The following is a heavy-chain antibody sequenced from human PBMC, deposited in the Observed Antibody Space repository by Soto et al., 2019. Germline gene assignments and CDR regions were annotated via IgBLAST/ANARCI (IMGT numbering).Heavy chain of an antibody. CDR3: VKGRNNFMVRRVVDS. J-gene: IGHJ4*02. V-gene: IGHV4-34*01. CDR1: GGSFSGYY. CDR2: INQSGST. Sequence: SETLSLTCAVYGGSFSGYYWTWLRQPPGKGLELIAQINQSGSTNYNPSLERRVTISGDTAKNHCSLELSSVRAAESAVYYCVKGRNNFMVRRVVDSWGPGTLVTVSS. D-gene: IGHD3-10*01.